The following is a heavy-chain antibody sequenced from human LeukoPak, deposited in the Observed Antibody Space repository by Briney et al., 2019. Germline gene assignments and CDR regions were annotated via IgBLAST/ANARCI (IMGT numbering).Heavy chain of an antibody. CDR3: ARSGGSVDNNWFAP. Sequence: GASVKVSCEASGGAFSRYAINWMRQAPGQGLQWMGRIIPIFAITNSAQKFQGRVTISADKSTNTAYMELSSLRSEDTAVYYCARSGGSVDNNWFAPWGQRTLVTVSS. V-gene: IGHV1-69*04. D-gene: IGHD3-10*01. CDR2: IIPIFAIT. J-gene: IGHJ5*02. CDR1: GGAFSRYA.